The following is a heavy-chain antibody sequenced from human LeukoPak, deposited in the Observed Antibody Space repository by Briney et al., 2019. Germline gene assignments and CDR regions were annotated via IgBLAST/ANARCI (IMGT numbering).Heavy chain of an antibody. J-gene: IGHJ3*01. CDR2: IWYDGSIK. Sequence: GGSLRLSCAASGFTFSTCGMHWVRQAPGKGLEWVAVIWYDGSIKYYGDSVKGRFTISRDNSKNTLYLQMNSLRAEDTAMYYCARAVGPFDFWGPGTLVIVSS. CDR1: GFTFSTCG. V-gene: IGHV3-33*01. CDR3: ARAVGPFDF.